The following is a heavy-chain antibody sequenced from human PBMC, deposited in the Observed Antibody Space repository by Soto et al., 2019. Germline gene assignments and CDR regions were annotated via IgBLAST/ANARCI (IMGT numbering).Heavy chain of an antibody. CDR3: AVAARQTPFDY. J-gene: IGHJ4*02. D-gene: IGHD6-6*01. CDR1: GYTFTSYA. Sequence: ASVKVSCKASGYTFTSYAMPWVRQAPGQRLEWMGWINAGNGNTKYSQKFQGRVTITRDTSASTAYMELSSLRSEDTAVYYCAVAARQTPFDYWGQGTLVTVSS. V-gene: IGHV1-3*01. CDR2: INAGNGNT.